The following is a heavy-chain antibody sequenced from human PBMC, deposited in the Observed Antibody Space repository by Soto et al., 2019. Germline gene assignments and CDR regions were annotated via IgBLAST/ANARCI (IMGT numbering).Heavy chain of an antibody. CDR2: IIPSTGST. V-gene: IGHV1-69*12. J-gene: IGHJ4*02. D-gene: IGHD6-13*01. Sequence: QVQLVQSGAEVKKPGSSVKVSCKAFGGTFSTYAVSWVRQAPGQGLEWVGGIIPSTGSTNHAQKFQGRVTITAYESTRTVYMELTSLRSDDTAVYYCARGGSSSDYWGQGTLVTVSS. CDR1: GGTFSTYA. CDR3: ARGGSSSDY.